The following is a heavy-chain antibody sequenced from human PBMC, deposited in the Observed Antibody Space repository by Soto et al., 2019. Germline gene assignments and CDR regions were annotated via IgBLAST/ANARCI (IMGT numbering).Heavy chain of an antibody. J-gene: IGHJ6*03. V-gene: IGHV6-1*01. D-gene: IGHD1-1*01. CDR3: ARGSWDDVSGHYYMDV. Sequence: QVQLQQSGPGLVKPSQTLSLTCDISGDSVSSNSAGWNWIRQTPSRGLEWLGRTYYRSKWYNNYAVSVKSRVSVNPDTAKNQFCLQLNSVTPEDTAVYYCARGSWDDVSGHYYMDVWGKGTTVTVSS. CDR2: TYYRSKWYN. CDR1: GDSVSSNSAG.